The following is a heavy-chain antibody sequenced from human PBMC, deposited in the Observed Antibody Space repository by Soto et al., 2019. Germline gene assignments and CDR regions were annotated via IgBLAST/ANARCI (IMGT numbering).Heavy chain of an antibody. D-gene: IGHD5-18*01. CDR1: GFIFNNYA. CDR2: VTASGGGT. Sequence: GGSLRLSCAASGFIFNNYAMTWVRQAPGKGLEWVSTVTASGGGTFYANSVKGRFTISRDNSRNTLHLQMSSLRVEDTALYYCAKALVPALTAKFGYWGKGTLVTVSS. V-gene: IGHV3-23*01. CDR3: AKALVPALTAKFGY. J-gene: IGHJ4*02.